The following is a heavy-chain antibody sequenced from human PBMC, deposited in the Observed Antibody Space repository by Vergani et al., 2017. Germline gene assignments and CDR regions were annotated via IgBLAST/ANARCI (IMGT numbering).Heavy chain of an antibody. Sequence: EVQLVESGGGLVQPGGSLKLSCAASGFTFSGSAMHWVRQASGKGLEWVGRIRSKANSYATAYAASVKGRFTISRDNSKNTLYLQMNSLRAEDTAVYYCARGGRGGSLQGLDYWGQGTLVTVSS. V-gene: IGHV3-73*02. J-gene: IGHJ4*02. D-gene: IGHD1-26*01. CDR1: GFTFSGSA. CDR2: IRSKANSYAT. CDR3: ARGGRGGSLQGLDY.